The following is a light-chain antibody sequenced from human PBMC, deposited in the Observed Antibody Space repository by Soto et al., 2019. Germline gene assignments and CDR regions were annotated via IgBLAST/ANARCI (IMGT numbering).Light chain of an antibody. J-gene: IGLJ3*02. CDR2: VERSGRN. CDR1: SGHSTYT. Sequence: QPVLTQSSSASASLGSSVKITCTLSSGHSTYTIAWHQQQPGKAPRYLMKVERSGRNNKGSGVPDRFSGSSSGADRYLTISNLQSEDEADYYCETWDSNTHAVFGGGTQLTVL. CDR3: ETWDSNTHAV. V-gene: IGLV4-60*03.